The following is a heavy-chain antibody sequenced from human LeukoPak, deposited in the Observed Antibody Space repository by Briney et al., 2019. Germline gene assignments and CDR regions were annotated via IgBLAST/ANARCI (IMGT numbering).Heavy chain of an antibody. V-gene: IGHV1-2*02. CDR3: ATATVSYYYMDV. CDR1: GYTFTGYY. CDR2: INPNSGGT. J-gene: IGHJ6*03. D-gene: IGHD4-11*01. Sequence: GAPVKVSCKASGYTFTGYYMHWVRQAPGQGLEWMGWINPNSGGTNYAQKFQGRVTMTRDTSISTAYMELSRLRSDDTAVYYCATATVSYYYMDVWGKGTTVTVSS.